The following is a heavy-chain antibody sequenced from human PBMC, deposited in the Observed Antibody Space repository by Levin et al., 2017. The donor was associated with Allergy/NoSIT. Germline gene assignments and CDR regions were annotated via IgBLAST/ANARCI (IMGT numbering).Heavy chain of an antibody. Sequence: GGSLRLSCAASGFTFNNYWMSWVRQTPGKGLGWVASINQDGSEKYYVDSVKGRFTISRDNAKNSLYLQMNSLRAEDTAVYYCGRARFDPWGQGTLVTVSS. CDR3: GRARFDP. CDR2: INQDGSEK. J-gene: IGHJ5*02. V-gene: IGHV3-7*01. CDR1: GFTFNNYW.